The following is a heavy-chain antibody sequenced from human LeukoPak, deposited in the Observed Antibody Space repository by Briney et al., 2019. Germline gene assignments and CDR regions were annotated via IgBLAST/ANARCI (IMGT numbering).Heavy chain of an antibody. CDR3: ARVDTVMAYYFDL. D-gene: IGHD5-18*01. CDR1: GFTVSTNC. V-gene: IGHV3-53*04. CDR2: IYSGGTT. J-gene: IGHJ4*02. Sequence: GGSLRLSCAASGFTVSTNCMTWVRQAPGKGLEWFSTIYSGGTTYYADSVMGRFTISRHNSRNTLYLQMNSLRAEDTAVYYCARVDTVMAYYFDLWGQGTLVTVSS.